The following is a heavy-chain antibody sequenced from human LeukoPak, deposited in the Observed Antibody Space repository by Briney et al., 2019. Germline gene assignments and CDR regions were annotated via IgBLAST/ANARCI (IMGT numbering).Heavy chain of an antibody. D-gene: IGHD3-9*01. CDR3: ARVGYYDILTGHQGGFDY. CDR2: ISWSGGNT. CDR1: RFTFDDFG. V-gene: IGHV3-20*04. J-gene: IGHJ4*02. Sequence: GGSLRLSCAASRFTFDDFGLSWVRQAPGKGLEWVSGISWSGGNTRYADSVKGRFTISRDNAKNSLYLQMNSLRAEDTASYYCARVGYYDILTGHQGGFDYWGQGTLVTVSS.